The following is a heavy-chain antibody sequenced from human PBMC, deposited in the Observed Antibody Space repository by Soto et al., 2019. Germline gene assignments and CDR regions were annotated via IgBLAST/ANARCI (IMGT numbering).Heavy chain of an antibody. D-gene: IGHD2-2*01. Sequence: PSETLSLTCFVSGGSINSDHYYWSWIRQPPGKGLEWIGYIYYSGSTSYNPSLKGRVTISVDTSKNQFSLKLSSVTAADTAVYYCARVPFVPAALTGAMDVWGQGATVTVSS. J-gene: IGHJ6*02. V-gene: IGHV4-30-4*01. CDR2: IYYSGST. CDR3: ARVPFVPAALTGAMDV. CDR1: GGSINSDHYY.